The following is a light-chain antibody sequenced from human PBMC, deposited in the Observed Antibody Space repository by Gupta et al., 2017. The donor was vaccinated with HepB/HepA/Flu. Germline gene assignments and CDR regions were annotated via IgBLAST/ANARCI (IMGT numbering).Light chain of an antibody. Sequence: DIQMTQSPSTLSASVGDRVTITCRASQSISSWLDWYQQKPGKAPKLLIYKASRGESGVPSRFSGSGSGKEFTLTSSSRQTDDFANYYCQQDNSYWTFGQGTKVEIK. CDR3: QQDNSYWT. J-gene: IGKJ1*01. CDR2: KAS. CDR1: QSISSW. V-gene: IGKV1-5*03.